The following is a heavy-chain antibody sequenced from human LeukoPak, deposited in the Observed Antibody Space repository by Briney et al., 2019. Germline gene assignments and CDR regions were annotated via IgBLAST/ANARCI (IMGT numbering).Heavy chain of an antibody. CDR2: VTSRSAT. Sequence: GGSLRLSCVASGFIFSSHGMSWVRQAPGKGLEWVSSVTSRSATHYTDSVKGRFITSRDSSKNTLFLQMNSLRAEDTALYYCTTTRPYGTTWAGAFEDWGQGTPVTVSS. CDR3: TTTRPYGTTWAGAFED. CDR1: GFIFSSHG. D-gene: IGHD6-19*01. J-gene: IGHJ4*02. V-gene: IGHV3-23*01.